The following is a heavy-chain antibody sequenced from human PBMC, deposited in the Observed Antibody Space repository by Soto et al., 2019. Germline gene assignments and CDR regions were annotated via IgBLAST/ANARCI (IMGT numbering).Heavy chain of an antibody. CDR3: ARRGYSADY. D-gene: IGHD2-15*01. CDR2: IYYSGST. J-gene: IGHJ4*02. CDR1: GGSISSSSYY. V-gene: IGHV4-39*02. Sequence: QLQLQESGPGLVKPSETLSLTCTVSGGSISSSSYYWGWIRQPPGKGLEWIGSIYYSGSTYYNPSLKSRVTMSVDTSTNHFSLKLRPVPAADTAVYYCARRGYSADYWGQRTLVTVS.